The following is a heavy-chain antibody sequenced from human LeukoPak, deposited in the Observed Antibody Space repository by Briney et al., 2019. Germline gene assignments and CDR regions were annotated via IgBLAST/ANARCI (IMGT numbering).Heavy chain of an antibody. V-gene: IGHV4-39*01. J-gene: IGHJ4*02. D-gene: IGHD6-19*01. Sequence: SETLSLTCTVSGGSISSSSYYWGWIRQTPGKGLEWIGSIYYSGSTYYNPSLKSRVTISVDTSKNQFSLKLSSVTAADTAVYYCARHAFPSSGWYYIDYWGQGTLVTVSS. CDR3: ARHAFPSSGWYYIDY. CDR2: IYYSGST. CDR1: GGSISSSSYY.